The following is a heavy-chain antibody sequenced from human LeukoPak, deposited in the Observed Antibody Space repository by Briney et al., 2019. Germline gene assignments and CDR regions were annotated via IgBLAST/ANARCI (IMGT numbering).Heavy chain of an antibody. V-gene: IGHV3-48*02. CDR1: GFTFSDYS. CDR3: AREGYYGAFDI. J-gene: IGHJ3*02. CDR2: ISGNSVM. Sequence: GGSLRLSCATSGFTFSDYSMNWVRQAPGKGLEWVSYISGNSVMYFADSVRGRFTISRDNAKNSLYLQMNSLRDEDTAVYYCAREGYYGAFDIWGQGTMVTVSS. D-gene: IGHD3-10*01.